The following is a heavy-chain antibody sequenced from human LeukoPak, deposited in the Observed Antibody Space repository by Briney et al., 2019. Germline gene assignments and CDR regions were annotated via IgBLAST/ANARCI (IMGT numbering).Heavy chain of an antibody. CDR1: GGSISSSNW. CDR3: ARGRARDGVGQQLVRVYFQH. Sequence: PSGTLSLTCAVSGGSISSSNWWSWVRQPPGKGLEWIGEIYHSGSTNYNPSLKSRVTISVDTSKNQFSLKLSSVTAADTAVYYCARGRARDGVGQQLVRVYFQHWGQGTLVTVSS. J-gene: IGHJ1*01. D-gene: IGHD6-13*01. CDR2: IYHSGST. V-gene: IGHV4-4*02.